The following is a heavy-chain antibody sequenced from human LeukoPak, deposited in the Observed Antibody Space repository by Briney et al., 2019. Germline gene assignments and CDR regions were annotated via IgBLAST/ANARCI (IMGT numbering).Heavy chain of an antibody. CDR2: IYYSGIT. CDR1: GGSIISSSYY. CDR3: ARAPGIAAAGTHFDF. V-gene: IGHV4-39*07. Sequence: SETLSLTCTVSGGSIISSSYYWGWIRQPPGKGLEWIGSIYYSGITSYNPSLKSRVTISVDTSKNQFSLKLSSVTAGDTAVYYCARAPGIAAAGTHFDFWGQGTLVTVSS. D-gene: IGHD6-13*01. J-gene: IGHJ4*02.